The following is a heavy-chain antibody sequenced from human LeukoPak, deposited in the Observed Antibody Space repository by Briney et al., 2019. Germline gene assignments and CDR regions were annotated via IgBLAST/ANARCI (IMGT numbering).Heavy chain of an antibody. Sequence: RTSQTLSLTCTVSGGSISSGDYYWSWIRQPPGKGLEWIGSIYYSGSTYYNPSLKSRVTISVDTSKNQFSLKLSSVTAADTAVYYCARTWFGEYRSWFDPWGQGTLVTVSS. CDR2: IYYSGST. CDR3: ARTWFGEYRSWFDP. J-gene: IGHJ5*02. V-gene: IGHV4-30-2*03. D-gene: IGHD3-10*01. CDR1: GGSISSGDYY.